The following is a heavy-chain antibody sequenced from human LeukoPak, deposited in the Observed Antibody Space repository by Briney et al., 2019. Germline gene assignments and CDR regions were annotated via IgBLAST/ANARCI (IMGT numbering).Heavy chain of an antibody. CDR1: GGSISSYY. Sequence: PSETLSLTCTVSGGSISSYYWSWIRQPPGKGLEWIGYIYYSGSTNYNPSLKSRVTISVDTSKNQFSLKLSSVTAADTAVYFCARDSYYYDSSGYHSLDYWGQGTLVTVSS. V-gene: IGHV4-59*12. CDR3: ARDSYYYDSSGYHSLDY. J-gene: IGHJ4*02. CDR2: IYYSGST. D-gene: IGHD3-22*01.